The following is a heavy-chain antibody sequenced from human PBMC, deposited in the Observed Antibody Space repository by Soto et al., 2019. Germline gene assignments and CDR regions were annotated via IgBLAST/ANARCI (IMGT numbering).Heavy chain of an antibody. D-gene: IGHD2-8*01. V-gene: IGHV3-23*01. CDR3: AKGGTSYNWFDP. CDR2: TSGSGGYT. J-gene: IGHJ5*02. CDR1: GFTFGNFA. Sequence: PGGSLRLSCAASGFTFGNFAMHWIRQAPGKGPEWVSTTSGSGGYTYYADSVKGRFTISIDNSKNTLYLQMNSLRAEDTAVYYCAKGGTSYNWFDPWGQGTLVTVSS.